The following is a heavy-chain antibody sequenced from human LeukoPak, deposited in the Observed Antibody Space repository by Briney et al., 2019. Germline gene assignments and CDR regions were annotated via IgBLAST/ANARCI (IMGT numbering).Heavy chain of an antibody. D-gene: IGHD3-22*01. Sequence: GGSLRLSCAASGFTFSSYWMTWVRQAPGKGLEWVANIKQDGSEKYYVDSVKGRFTISRDNAKNSLYLQMNSLRAEDTAVYYCARHSSGYSGGYYYGLDVWGQGATVTVSS. CDR1: GFTFSSYW. CDR2: IKQDGSEK. CDR3: ARHSSGYSGGYYYGLDV. J-gene: IGHJ6*02. V-gene: IGHV3-7*04.